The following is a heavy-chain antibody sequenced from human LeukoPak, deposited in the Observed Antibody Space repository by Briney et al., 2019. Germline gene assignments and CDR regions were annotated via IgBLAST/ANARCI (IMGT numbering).Heavy chain of an antibody. D-gene: IGHD3-10*01. V-gene: IGHV3-30*03. CDR3: ATSEGFGPD. CDR1: GFTFSSYG. CDR2: ISYDGSNK. J-gene: IGHJ4*02. Sequence: GGSLRLSCAASGFTFSSYGMHWVRQAPGKGLEWVAVISYDGSNKYYADSVKGRFTISRDNSKNTLYLQMNSLRAEDTAVYYCATSEGFGPDWGQGTLVTVSS.